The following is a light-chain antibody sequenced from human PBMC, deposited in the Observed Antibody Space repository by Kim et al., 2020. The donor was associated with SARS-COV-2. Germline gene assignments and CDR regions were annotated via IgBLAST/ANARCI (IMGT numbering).Light chain of an antibody. J-gene: IGLJ3*02. CDR2: GRN. Sequence: SSEPTQDPAMSVALGQTVRITCQGDTLRLHFASWYQQQPRQAPILIMYGRNVRPSGIADRFSGSRSGNTASLTITGAQAEDEADSYCNSLDINGHHVVFG. CDR1: TLRLHF. CDR3: NSLDINGHHVV. V-gene: IGLV3-19*01.